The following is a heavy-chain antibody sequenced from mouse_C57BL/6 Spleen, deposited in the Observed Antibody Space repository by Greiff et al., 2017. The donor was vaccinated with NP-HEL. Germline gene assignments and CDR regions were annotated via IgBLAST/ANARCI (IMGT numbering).Heavy chain of an antibody. D-gene: IGHD2-2*01. CDR2: ISSGSSTI. Sequence: EVQLVESGGGLVKPGGSLKLSCAASGFTFSDYGMHWVRQAPEKGLEWVAYISSGSSTIYYADTVKGRFTISRDNAKNTLFLQMTSLMSEDTAMYYCARNGYDCFDYWGQGTTLTVSS. J-gene: IGHJ2*01. CDR1: GFTFSDYG. V-gene: IGHV5-17*01. CDR3: ARNGYDCFDY.